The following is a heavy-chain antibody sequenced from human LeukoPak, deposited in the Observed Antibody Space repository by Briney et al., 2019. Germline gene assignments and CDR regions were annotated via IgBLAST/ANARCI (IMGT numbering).Heavy chain of an antibody. CDR2: ISGNNGNA. D-gene: IGHD3-22*01. Sequence: ASVKVSCKASGYTFTSYGISWVRQAPGQGLEWMGWISGNNGNANYAQKLQGRVTMTTDTSTSTAYMELRSLRSDDTAVYYCARDFHSSGYYHYFHYWGQGTLVTVSS. CDR3: ARDFHSSGYYHYFHY. V-gene: IGHV1-18*01. CDR1: GYTFTSYG. J-gene: IGHJ4*02.